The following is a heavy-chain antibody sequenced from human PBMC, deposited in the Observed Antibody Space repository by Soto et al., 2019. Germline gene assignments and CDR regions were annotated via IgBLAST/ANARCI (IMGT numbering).Heavy chain of an antibody. V-gene: IGHV3-23*01. D-gene: IGHD4-17*01. J-gene: IGHJ4*02. Sequence: EVQLLESGGGLVQPGGSLRLSCAASGFTFSSYAMSWVRQAPGKGLEWVSAISGSGGSTYYADSVKGRFTISRDNSKNTLYLQMNSLRAEDTAVYYCAEDRAYGDRPFDYWGQGTLVTVSS. CDR3: AEDRAYGDRPFDY. CDR2: ISGSGGST. CDR1: GFTFSSYA.